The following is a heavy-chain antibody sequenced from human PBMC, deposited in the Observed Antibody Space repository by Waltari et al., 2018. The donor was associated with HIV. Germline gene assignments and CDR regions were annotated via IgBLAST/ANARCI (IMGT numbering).Heavy chain of an antibody. CDR1: GFTFRDYY. CDR3: ARGEQSAHGPSDY. D-gene: IGHD4-17*01. Sequence: QVQLEESGGDLVKPGGSLRLSCAASGFTFRDYYMSWMRQAPGKGLEWIAHSSRGGRSTYYADSVKGRFTISRDNAKNSLYLQMLSLRAEDTAIYYCARGEQSAHGPSDYWGQGTLVTVSS. J-gene: IGHJ4*02. V-gene: IGHV3-11*01. CDR2: SSRGGRST.